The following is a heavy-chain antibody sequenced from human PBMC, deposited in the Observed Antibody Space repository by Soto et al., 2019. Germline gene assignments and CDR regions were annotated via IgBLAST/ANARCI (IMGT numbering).Heavy chain of an antibody. D-gene: IGHD3-3*01. CDR1: GYTFTSYY. CDR3: ARDSTYYDFWSGYYRYYYDYGMDV. V-gene: IGHV1-46*01. J-gene: IGHJ6*02. Sequence: QVQLVQSGAEVKKPGASVKVSCKASGYTFTSYYMHWVRQAPGQGLEWMGIINPSGGSTSYAQKFQGRVTMTRDTSTSTGYMELSSLRSEDTAVYYCARDSTYYDFWSGYYRYYYDYGMDVWGQGTTVTVSS. CDR2: INPSGGST.